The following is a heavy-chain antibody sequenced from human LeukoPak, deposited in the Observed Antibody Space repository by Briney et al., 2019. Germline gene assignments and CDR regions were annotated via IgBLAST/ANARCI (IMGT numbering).Heavy chain of an antibody. CDR3: TIAVAAFPLFDH. CDR2: INPNSGGT. J-gene: IGHJ4*02. V-gene: IGHV1-2*06. CDR1: GYTFTGYY. Sequence: ASVKVSCKASGYTFTGYYMHWVRQAPGQGLEWMGRINPNSGGTNYAQKFQGRVTMTRDTSISTVYMELSSLRSDDTAVYYCTIAVAAFPLFDHWGQGTLVIVSS. D-gene: IGHD6-19*01.